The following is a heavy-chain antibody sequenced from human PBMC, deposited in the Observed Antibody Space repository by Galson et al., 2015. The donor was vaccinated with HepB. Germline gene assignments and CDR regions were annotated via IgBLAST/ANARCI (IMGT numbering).Heavy chain of an antibody. V-gene: IGHV3-11*01. CDR3: ARDREQQLVPPNWYFDL. CDR2: ISSSGSTI. J-gene: IGHJ2*01. Sequence: SLRLSCAASGFTFSDYYMSWIRQAPGKGLEWVSYISSSGSTIYYADSVKGRFTISRDNAKNSLYLQMNSLRAEDTAVYYCARDREQQLVPPNWYFDLWGRGTLVTVSS. CDR1: GFTFSDYY. D-gene: IGHD6-13*01.